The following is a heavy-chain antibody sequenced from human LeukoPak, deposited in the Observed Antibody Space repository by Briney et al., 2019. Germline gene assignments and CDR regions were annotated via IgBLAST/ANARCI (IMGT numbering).Heavy chain of an antibody. CDR3: ARESTAVAGILDY. J-gene: IGHJ4*02. V-gene: IGHV4-39*07. D-gene: IGHD6-19*01. CDR1: GGSISIRSYY. Sequence: PSETLSLTCTVSGGSISIRSYYWGWLRQPPGTGLEWIGSIYYSGSTYYNPSLKSRVTISVDTSKNQFSLKLTSVTAADTAVYYCARESTAVAGILDYWGQGTLVTVSS. CDR2: IYYSGST.